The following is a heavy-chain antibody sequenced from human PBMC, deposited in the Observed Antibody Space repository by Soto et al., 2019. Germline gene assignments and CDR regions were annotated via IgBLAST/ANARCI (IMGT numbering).Heavy chain of an antibody. Sequence: GGSLRLSCAASGFTFSSYGMHWVRQAPGKGLEWVAVISYDGSNKYYADSVKGRFTISRDNSKNTLYLQMNSLRAEDTAVYYFAKNKMTTVTASSYYYYGMDVWGQGTTVTVSS. CDR3: AKNKMTTVTASSYYYYGMDV. D-gene: IGHD4-4*01. CDR1: GFTFSSYG. J-gene: IGHJ6*02. CDR2: ISYDGSNK. V-gene: IGHV3-30*18.